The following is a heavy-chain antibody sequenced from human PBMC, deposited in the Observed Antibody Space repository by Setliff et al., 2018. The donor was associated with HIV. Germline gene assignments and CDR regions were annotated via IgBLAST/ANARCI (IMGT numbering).Heavy chain of an antibody. CDR3: SNRNTTIDEDA. D-gene: IGHD5-18*01. J-gene: IGHJ5*02. V-gene: IGHV4-34*01. CDR1: GGSVSGHY. Sequence: PSETLSLTCAVYGGSVSGHYWGWFRQPPGKGPEWIGEITPSGATNYLPSLKSRVTMSLDTSKNQFSLKMTSVTAADTALYYCSNRNTTIDEDAWGQGTLVTVSS. CDR2: ITPSGAT.